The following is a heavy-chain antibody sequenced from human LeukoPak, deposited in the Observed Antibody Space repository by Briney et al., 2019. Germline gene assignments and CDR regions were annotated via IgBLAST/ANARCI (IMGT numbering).Heavy chain of an antibody. D-gene: IGHD1-26*01. J-gene: IGHJ2*01. CDR2: IYQSGST. Sequence: PSETLSLTCTVSGYSISSGHYWGWIRQPPGKGLEWIGSIYQSGSTYYNPSLKSRVTISVDMSKNQFSLKLTSVTAADTAVYYCARDRMGATDWYFDLWGRGTLVTVSS. CDR3: ARDRMGATDWYFDL. CDR1: GYSISSGHY. V-gene: IGHV4-38-2*02.